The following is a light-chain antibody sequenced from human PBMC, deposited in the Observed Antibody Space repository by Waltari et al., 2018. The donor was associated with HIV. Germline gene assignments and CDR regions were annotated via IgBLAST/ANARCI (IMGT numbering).Light chain of an antibody. CDR1: SLKTYY. Sequence: SSGLTQDTAVAVASGPTSNITARGDSLKTYYVSWYEQESGHGSWLVLYRESGRPSGIPERFSGSSAGNTASLTIRDIQAEDEAEYFCYCRAGVFGGGT. J-gene: IGLJ1*01. CDR2: RES. CDR3: YCRAGV. V-gene: IGLV3-19*01.